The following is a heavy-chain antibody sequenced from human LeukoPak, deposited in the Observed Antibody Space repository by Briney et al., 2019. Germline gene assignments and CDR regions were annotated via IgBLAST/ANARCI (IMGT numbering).Heavy chain of an antibody. CDR1: GFTFSSYE. V-gene: IGHV3-48*03. D-gene: IGHD3-9*01. CDR3: AKVAKRGDILTGYFALDY. CDR2: ISSSGSTM. Sequence: AGGSLRLSCAASGFTFSSYEMNWVRQAPGKGLEWVSYISSSGSTMYYADSVKGRFTISRDNSKNTLYLQMNSLRAEDTAVYYCAKVAKRGDILTGYFALDYWGQGTLVTVSS. J-gene: IGHJ4*02.